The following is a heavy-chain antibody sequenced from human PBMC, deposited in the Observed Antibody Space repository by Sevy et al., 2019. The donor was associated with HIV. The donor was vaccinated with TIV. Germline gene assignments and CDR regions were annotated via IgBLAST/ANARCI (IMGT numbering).Heavy chain of an antibody. J-gene: IGHJ3*01. CDR3: ARERYDSNWYGLESGNDALDV. D-gene: IGHD4-4*01. CDR1: GGSFSSYY. Sequence: SETLSLTCTVSGGSFSSYYWSWIRQPPGKGLEWIGYFYYSGDTYYNSSLKNRVTISVDKSKNQLSLRLSSVTAADTAVYYCARERYDSNWYGLESGNDALDVWGQGTLVTVSS. V-gene: IGHV4-59*01. CDR2: FYYSGDT.